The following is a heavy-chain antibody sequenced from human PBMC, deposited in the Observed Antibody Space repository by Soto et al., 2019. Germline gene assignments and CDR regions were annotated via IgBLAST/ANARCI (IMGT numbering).Heavy chain of an antibody. V-gene: IGHV3-66*01. CDR1: GFTVSSNY. CDR3: AGGGYYDSSGYYRGGYYFDY. CDR2: IYSGGST. J-gene: IGHJ4*02. Sequence: GGSLRLSCAASGFTVSSNYMSWVRQAPGKGLEWVSVIYSGGSTYYADSVKGRFTISRDNSKNTLYLQMNSLRAEDTAVYYCAGGGYYDSSGYYRGGYYFDYWGQGTLVTVSS. D-gene: IGHD3-22*01.